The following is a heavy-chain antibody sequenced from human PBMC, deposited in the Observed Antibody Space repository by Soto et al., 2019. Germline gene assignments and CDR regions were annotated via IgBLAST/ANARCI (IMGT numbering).Heavy chain of an antibody. D-gene: IGHD3-3*01. CDR3: ARGSYDFWSSYENAVDY. CDR1: GYTFTSYA. Sequence: ASVKVSCKASGYTFTSYAMHWVRQAPGQRLEWMGWINAGNGNTKYSQKFQGRVTITRDTSASTAYMELSSLRSEDTAVYYCARGSYDFWSSYENAVDYWGQGTLVTVSS. J-gene: IGHJ4*02. V-gene: IGHV1-3*01. CDR2: INAGNGNT.